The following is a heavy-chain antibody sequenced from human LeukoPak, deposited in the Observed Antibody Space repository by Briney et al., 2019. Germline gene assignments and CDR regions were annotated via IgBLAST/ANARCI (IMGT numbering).Heavy chain of an antibody. CDR2: FDPEDGET. Sequence: ASVKVSCKVSGYTLTELSMHWVRQAPGKGLEWMGGFDPEDGETIYAQKFQGRVTMTEDTSTDTAYMELSSLRSEDTAVYYCATLLYEGDAFDIWDQGTMVTVSS. D-gene: IGHD2-15*01. J-gene: IGHJ3*02. CDR1: GYTLTELS. V-gene: IGHV1-24*01. CDR3: ATLLYEGDAFDI.